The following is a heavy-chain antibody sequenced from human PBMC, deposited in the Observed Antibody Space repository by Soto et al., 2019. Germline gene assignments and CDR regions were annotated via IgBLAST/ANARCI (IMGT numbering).Heavy chain of an antibody. D-gene: IGHD1-7*01. CDR3: ARDSRITGTIYYYYGMDV. CDR1: GGTFSSYA. CDR2: IIPIFGTA. J-gene: IGHJ6*02. V-gene: IGHV1-69*01. Sequence: QVQLVQSGAEVKKPGSSVKVSCKASGGTFSSYAISWVRQAPGQGLEWMGGIIPIFGTANYAQKFQGRVTITADESTSTAYMELRSLRSEDTAVYYCARDSRITGTIYYYYGMDVWGQGTTVTVSS.